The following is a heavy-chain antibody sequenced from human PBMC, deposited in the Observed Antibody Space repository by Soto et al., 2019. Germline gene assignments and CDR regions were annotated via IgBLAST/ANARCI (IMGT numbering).Heavy chain of an antibody. Sequence: GGSLRLSCAASGFTVSSNDMSWVRQAPGKGLEWVSVIYSGDSTYYADSVKGRFIISRDNSKNTLYLQMNSLRAEDTAVYYCARDPDYYYDYWGQGTLVTVSS. J-gene: IGHJ4*02. D-gene: IGHD4-17*01. CDR3: ARDPDYYYDY. V-gene: IGHV3-66*01. CDR2: IYSGDST. CDR1: GFTVSSND.